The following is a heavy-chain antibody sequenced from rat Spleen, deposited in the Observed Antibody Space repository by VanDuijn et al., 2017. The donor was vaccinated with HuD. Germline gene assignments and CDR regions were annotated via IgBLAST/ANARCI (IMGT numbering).Heavy chain of an antibody. V-gene: IGHV5-31*01. CDR1: GFTFNNYW. J-gene: IGHJ4*01. CDR3: AKDQGGYGYTYYYVMDA. Sequence: EVQLVESGGGLVQPGGSLKLSCVASGFTFNNYWMTWIRQAPGRGLEWVASITNASGRTYYSDSVKGRFTISRDNAQNTVYLQMNSLRSEDTATYYCAKDQGGYGYTYYYVMDAWGQGASVTVSS. D-gene: IGHD1-4*01. CDR2: ITNASGRT.